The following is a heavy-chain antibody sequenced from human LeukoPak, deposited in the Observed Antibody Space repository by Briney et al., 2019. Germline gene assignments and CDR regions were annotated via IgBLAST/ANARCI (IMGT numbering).Heavy chain of an antibody. CDR3: ARDQGDIVVVPAGFDY. CDR1: GYTFTGYY. V-gene: IGHV1-2*02. Sequence: ASVKVSCKASGYTFTGYYMHWVRHAPGQGLEWMGWINPNSGGTNYAQKFQGRVTMTRDTSISTAYMELSRLRSDDTAVYYCARDQGDIVVVPAGFDYWGQGTLVTVSS. CDR2: INPNSGGT. J-gene: IGHJ4*02. D-gene: IGHD2-2*01.